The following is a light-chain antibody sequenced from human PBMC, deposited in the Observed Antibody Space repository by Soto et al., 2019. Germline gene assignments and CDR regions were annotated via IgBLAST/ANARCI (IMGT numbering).Light chain of an antibody. CDR1: QSVSSN. CDR2: GAS. J-gene: IGKJ4*01. CDR3: QQYIRWPLT. V-gene: IGKV3-15*01. Sequence: IVLTQSPGTLSLSPGERATLSCRASQSVSSNLAWYQQKPGQAPSLLIYGASTRATGTPARFSGSGSGTEFTLTISSLQSEDFAVYYCQQYIRWPLTFGGGTKVDIK.